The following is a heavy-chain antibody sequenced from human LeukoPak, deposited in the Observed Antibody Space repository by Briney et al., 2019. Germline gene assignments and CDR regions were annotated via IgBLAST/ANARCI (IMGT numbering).Heavy chain of an antibody. CDR3: ARDVGIVVVPAAIQYAFDI. D-gene: IGHD2-2*02. CDR1: GFTFSSYA. Sequence: GRSLRLSCAASGFTFSSYAMHWVRQAPGKGLEWVAVISYDGSNKYYADSVKGRFTISRDNSKNTLYLQMNSLRAEDTAVYYCARDVGIVVVPAAIQYAFDIWGQGTMVTVSS. V-gene: IGHV3-30-3*01. CDR2: ISYDGSNK. J-gene: IGHJ3*02.